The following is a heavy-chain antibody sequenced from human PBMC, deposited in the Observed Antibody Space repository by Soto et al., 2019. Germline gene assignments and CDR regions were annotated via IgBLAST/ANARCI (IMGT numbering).Heavy chain of an antibody. D-gene: IGHD6-13*01. CDR1: GFTFSNYA. J-gene: IGHJ5*02. V-gene: IGHV3-21*05. CDR2: IGRSSNYI. CDR3: TRGMWAYSGSWESNH. Sequence: GWSLRLSCAASGFTFSNYAMNRVHKAPGKGLEWLSYIGRSSNYIQYADSVRGRFTVSRDDAKNSLYLQMNSLRAEDTAVYHCTRGMWAYSGSWESNHWGQRIPVTVSS.